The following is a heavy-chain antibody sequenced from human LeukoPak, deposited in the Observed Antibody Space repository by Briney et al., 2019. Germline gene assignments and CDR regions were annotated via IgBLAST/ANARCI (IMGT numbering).Heavy chain of an antibody. V-gene: IGHV4-34*01. CDR3: ARSSYFDY. Sequence: PSETLSLTCAVYGGSFSGYYWSWIRQPPGKGLEWIGEINHSGSTNYNPSLKSRVTISVDTSKNQFSLKLSSVTAADTAVYYCARSSYFDYWGQGTLVTVSS. CDR2: INHSGST. CDR1: GGSFSGYY. J-gene: IGHJ4*02.